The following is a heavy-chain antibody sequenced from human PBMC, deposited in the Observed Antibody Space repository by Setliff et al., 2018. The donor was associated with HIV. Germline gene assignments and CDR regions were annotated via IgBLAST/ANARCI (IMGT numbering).Heavy chain of an antibody. CDR3: ARARYGGFDH. CDR2: ISGYNGQT. D-gene: IGHD3-16*01. J-gene: IGHJ4*02. Sequence: GASVKVSCKGSGYNFDSFAVIWVRQAPGQGLEWMGWISGYNGQTKDAQKFQGRLIMTTDTATSTSYMEMRSLRSDDTASYYCARARYGGFDHWGQGSLVTVSS. CDR1: GYNFDSFA. V-gene: IGHV1-18*01.